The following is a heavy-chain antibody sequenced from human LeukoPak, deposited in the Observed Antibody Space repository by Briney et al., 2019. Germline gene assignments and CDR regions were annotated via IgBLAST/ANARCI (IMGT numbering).Heavy chain of an antibody. CDR1: GGSFSGYQ. Sequence: SETLSLTCAVYGGSFSGYQWSWIRQPPGKGLEWIGQIHHSGRTNYNPSLESRVTMSVDTSKNQFSLKLSSVTAADTAVYYCARQWDYSDSSGRALNYFDYWGQGTLVTVSS. CDR2: IHHSGRT. J-gene: IGHJ4*02. D-gene: IGHD3-22*01. V-gene: IGHV4-34*01. CDR3: ARQWDYSDSSGRALNYFDY.